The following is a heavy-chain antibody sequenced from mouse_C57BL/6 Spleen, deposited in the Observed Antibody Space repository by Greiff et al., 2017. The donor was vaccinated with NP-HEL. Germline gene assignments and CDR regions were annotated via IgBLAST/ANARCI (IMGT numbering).Heavy chain of an antibody. CDR3: ARSDYGSSLDY. D-gene: IGHD1-1*01. V-gene: IGHV14-2*01. J-gene: IGHJ2*01. CDR2: IDPEDGET. Sequence: EVQVVESGAELVKPGASVKLSCTASGFNIKDYYMHWVKQRTEQGLEWIGRIDPEDGETKYVPKFQGKATITADTSSNTAYLQLSSLTSEDTAVYYCARSDYGSSLDYWGQGTTLTVSS. CDR1: GFNIKDYY.